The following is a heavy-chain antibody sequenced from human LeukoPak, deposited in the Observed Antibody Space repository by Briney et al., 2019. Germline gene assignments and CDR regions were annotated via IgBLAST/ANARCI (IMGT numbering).Heavy chain of an antibody. CDR3: ARDSAGNDY. V-gene: IGHV3-7*01. D-gene: IGHD6-13*01. J-gene: IGHJ4*02. Sequence: GGSLRLSCAASGFTFSTYWMSWVRQAPGKGLEWVANIEQDGSEKYYADSVKGRFTISRDNAKNSLYLQMNSLRAEDTAMYYCARDSAGNDYWGQGTLVTVSS. CDR1: GFTFSTYW. CDR2: IEQDGSEK.